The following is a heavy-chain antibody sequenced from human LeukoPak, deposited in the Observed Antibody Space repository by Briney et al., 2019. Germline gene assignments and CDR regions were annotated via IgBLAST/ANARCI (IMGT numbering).Heavy chain of an antibody. CDR3: ARGTENNSGSYLGY. CDR1: GYTFTSYY. D-gene: IGHD1-26*01. J-gene: IGHJ4*02. V-gene: IGHV1-46*01. CDR2: INPSGGST. Sequence: ASVKVSCKASGYTFTSYYMHWVRQAPGQGLEWMGIINPSGGSTSYAQKFQGRVTMTRDTSISTAYMELSRLRSDDTAEFYCARGTENNSGSYLGYWGQGTLVTVSS.